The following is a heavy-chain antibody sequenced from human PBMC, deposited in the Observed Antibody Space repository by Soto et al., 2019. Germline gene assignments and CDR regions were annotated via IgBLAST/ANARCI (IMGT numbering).Heavy chain of an antibody. V-gene: IGHV3-30*18. Sequence: GESLKISCAASGFTFSSYGMHWVRQAPGKGLEWVAVISYDGSNKYYADSVKGRFTISRDNSKNTLYLQMNSLRAEDTAVYYCAKDTTTKNPPTNWGQGTLVTVSS. D-gene: IGHD5-12*01. CDR1: GFTFSSYG. CDR3: AKDTTTKNPPTN. CDR2: ISYDGSNK. J-gene: IGHJ4*02.